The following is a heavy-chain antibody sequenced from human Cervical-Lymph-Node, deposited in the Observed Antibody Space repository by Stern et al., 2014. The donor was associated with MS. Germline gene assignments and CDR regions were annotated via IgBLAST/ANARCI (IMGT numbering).Heavy chain of an antibody. D-gene: IGHD3-3*01. J-gene: IGHJ6*02. CDR2: INWNSGTI. V-gene: IGHV3-9*01. Sequence: EVQLVESGGGLLQPGGSLRLSCAASGFTFEDYALHWVRQAPGKGLEWGLGINWNSGTIGYADSVRGRFTISRDNAKNSLYLQVSSLRAEDTALYYCARDMETSYFFYGMDVWGQGTMVTVSS. CDR3: ARDMETSYFFYGMDV. CDR1: GFTFEDYA.